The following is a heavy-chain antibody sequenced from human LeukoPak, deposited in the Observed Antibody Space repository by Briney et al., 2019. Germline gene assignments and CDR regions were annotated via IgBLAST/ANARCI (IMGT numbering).Heavy chain of an antibody. CDR3: ARGVGVRIAAAGFDY. D-gene: IGHD6-13*01. V-gene: IGHV4-59*01. Sequence: SETLSLTWTVSGGSISSYYWSWIRQPPGKGLEWIGYLYYSGSTNYNPSLKSRVTISVDTSTNQVSLKLSSVTAADTAVYHCARGVGVRIAAAGFDYWGQGTLVTVSS. CDR1: GGSISSYY. J-gene: IGHJ4*02. CDR2: LYYSGST.